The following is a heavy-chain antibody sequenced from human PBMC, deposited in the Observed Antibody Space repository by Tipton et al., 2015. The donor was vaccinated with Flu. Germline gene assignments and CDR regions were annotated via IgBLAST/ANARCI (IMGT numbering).Heavy chain of an antibody. CDR1: GGSFSGYY. CDR2: VHQTGTT. J-gene: IGHJ5*02. CDR3: ARRDYSNYVSEPKNWFDP. V-gene: IGHV4-34*01. Sequence: TLSLTCAVYGGSFSGYYWSWIRQPPGKGLEWIGNVHQTGTTYYNPSLRSRVTIAVDRPKNQLSLSLTSVTAADTAVYYCARRDYSNYVSEPKNWFDPWGQGTLVTVSS. D-gene: IGHD4-11*01.